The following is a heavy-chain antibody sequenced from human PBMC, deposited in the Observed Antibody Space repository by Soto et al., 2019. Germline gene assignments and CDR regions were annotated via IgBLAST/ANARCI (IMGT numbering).Heavy chain of an antibody. V-gene: IGHV3-48*02. J-gene: IGHJ4*02. Sequence: EVQLVESGGGLVQFGGSLTLSCAASGFTFSNYGMNWVRQAPGRGPEWIAYIGSITRNINYANSVKGRFTISRDNAKNSLYLQMNSLRDEDTAVYYCARGGAARPDYWGQGSLVTVSS. CDR1: GFTFSNYG. CDR2: IGSITRNI. CDR3: ARGGAARPDY. D-gene: IGHD6-6*01.